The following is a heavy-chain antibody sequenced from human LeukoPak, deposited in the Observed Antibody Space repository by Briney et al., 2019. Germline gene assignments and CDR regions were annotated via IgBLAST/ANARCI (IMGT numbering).Heavy chain of an antibody. CDR3: AKDGGPGRVLIDAFDI. Sequence: AGGSLRLSCAASGFTFSSYGMHWVRQAPGKGLEWVAVISYDGSNTYYADSVKGRFTISRDNSKNTLYLQMNSLRAEDTAVYYCAKDGGPGRVLIDAFDIWGQGTMVTVSS. D-gene: IGHD2-15*01. V-gene: IGHV3-30*18. CDR2: ISYDGSNT. CDR1: GFTFSSYG. J-gene: IGHJ3*02.